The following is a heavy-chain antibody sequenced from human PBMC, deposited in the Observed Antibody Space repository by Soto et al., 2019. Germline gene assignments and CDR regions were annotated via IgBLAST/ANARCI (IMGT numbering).Heavy chain of an antibody. Sequence: GASVKVSCKASGYTFTSYAMHWVRQAPGQRLEWMGWINAGNGNTKYSQKFQGRVTITRDTSASTAYMELSSLRSEDTAVYYCARDLDGDYTKDYYYMDVWGKGTTVTVSS. D-gene: IGHD4-17*01. CDR1: GYTFTSYA. J-gene: IGHJ6*03. V-gene: IGHV1-3*01. CDR3: ARDLDGDYTKDYYYMDV. CDR2: INAGNGNT.